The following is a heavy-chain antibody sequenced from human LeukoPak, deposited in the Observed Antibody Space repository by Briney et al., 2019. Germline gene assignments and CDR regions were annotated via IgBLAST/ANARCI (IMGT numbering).Heavy chain of an antibody. Sequence: GGSLRLSCAASGFTFSSFWMTWVRQAPGMGLEWVANIKQDGSEKYYVDSVKGRFTISRDNAQNSLYLQMNSLRVDDTAVYYCASPYASTWSKTFHYWGQGTLVTVSS. CDR3: ASPYASTWSKTFHY. V-gene: IGHV3-7*01. D-gene: IGHD6-13*01. J-gene: IGHJ4*02. CDR2: IKQDGSEK. CDR1: GFTFSSFW.